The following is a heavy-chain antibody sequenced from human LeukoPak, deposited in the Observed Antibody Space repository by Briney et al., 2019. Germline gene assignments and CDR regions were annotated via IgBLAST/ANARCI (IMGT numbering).Heavy chain of an antibody. D-gene: IGHD4-17*01. V-gene: IGHV1-69*05. J-gene: IGHJ6*03. CDR3: ARDVGDYRRTYYYDYYMDV. CDR2: IIPIFGTA. Sequence: SVKVSCKASGGTFSSYAISWVRQAPGQGLEWMGRIIPIFGTANYAQKFQGRVTITTDESTSTAYMELSSLRSEDTAVYYCARDVGDYRRTYYYDYYMDVWGKGTTVTVSS. CDR1: GGTFSSYA.